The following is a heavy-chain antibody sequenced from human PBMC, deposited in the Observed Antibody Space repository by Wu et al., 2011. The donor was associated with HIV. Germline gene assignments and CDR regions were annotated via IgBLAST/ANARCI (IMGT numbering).Heavy chain of an antibody. CDR2: IIPMFGSA. J-gene: IGHJ4*02. V-gene: IGHV1-69*14. CDR3: AGYYGSGSRRGFFEY. D-gene: IGHD3-10*01. Sequence: VQLVQSGTEVKKPGSSMKLSCRASGDTLTKYAISWVRQAPGQGLEWVGGIIPMFGSANYAQDLRGRVTITADMSTTTIYLDVNSLTSGDTAVYYCAGYYGSGSRRGFFEYWGQGTRVTVSS. CDR1: GDTLTKYA.